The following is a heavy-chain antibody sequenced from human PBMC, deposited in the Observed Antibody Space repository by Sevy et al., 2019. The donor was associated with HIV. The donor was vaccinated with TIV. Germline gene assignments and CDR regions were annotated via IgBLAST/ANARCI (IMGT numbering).Heavy chain of an antibody. D-gene: IGHD1-26*01. V-gene: IGHV1-2*02. J-gene: IGHJ5*02. CDR2: INPNSGGT. CDR3: ARLGVRWELLWWFGP. Sequence: ASVKVSCKASGYTFTGYYMHWVRQAPGQGLEWMGWINPNSGGTNYAQKFQARVTMTRDTYISTAYMELSRLSSDDTAVYYCARLGVRWELLWWFGPWGQGTLVTVSS. CDR1: GYTFTGYY.